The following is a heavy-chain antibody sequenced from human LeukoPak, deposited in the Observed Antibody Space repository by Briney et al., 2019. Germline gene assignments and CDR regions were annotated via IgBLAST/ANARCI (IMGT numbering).Heavy chain of an antibody. CDR2: ISYDGSNK. J-gene: IGHJ4*02. CDR1: GFTFSSYA. Sequence: GGSLRLSCAASGFTFSSYAMHWVRQAPGKGLEWVAVISYDGSNKYYADSVKGRFTISRDNSKNTLYLQMNSLRAEDTAVYYCARDRVTPSTPFDYWGQGTLVTVSS. V-gene: IGHV3-30-3*01. CDR3: ARDRVTPSTPFDY. D-gene: IGHD4-23*01.